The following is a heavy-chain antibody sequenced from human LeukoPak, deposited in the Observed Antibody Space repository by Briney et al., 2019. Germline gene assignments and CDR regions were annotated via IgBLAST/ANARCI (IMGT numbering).Heavy chain of an antibody. CDR1: GFTFDDYA. V-gene: IGHV3-9*01. Sequence: GRSLRLSCAASGFTFDDYAMHWVRQAPGKGLEWVSGISWNSGSIGYADSVKGRFTISRDNAKNSLYLQMNSLRAEDTALYYCAKDKVAVAGPFDYWGQGTLVTVSS. CDR3: AKDKVAVAGPFDY. CDR2: ISWNSGSI. D-gene: IGHD6-19*01. J-gene: IGHJ4*02.